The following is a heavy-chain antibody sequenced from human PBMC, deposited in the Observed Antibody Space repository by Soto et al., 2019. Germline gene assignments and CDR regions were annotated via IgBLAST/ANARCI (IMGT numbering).Heavy chain of an antibody. CDR2: ISRSGSTI. V-gene: IGHV3-48*03. J-gene: IGHJ6*02. D-gene: IGHD6-6*01. CDR3: ARDPSLSSSSYLSYYYGMDV. Sequence: EVQLVESGGGLVQPGGSLRLSCAASGFTFGTYEMIWVRQAPGKGLEWVSYISRSGSTIYYADSVKGRFTISRDNAKNSLYLQLNSLRAEDTAVYYCARDPSLSSSSYLSYYYGMDVWGQGTTITVSS. CDR1: GFTFGTYE.